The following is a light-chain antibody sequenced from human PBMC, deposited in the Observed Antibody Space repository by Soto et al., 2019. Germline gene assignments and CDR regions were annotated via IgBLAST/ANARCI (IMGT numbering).Light chain of an antibody. CDR3: QQYNDWPLT. CDR2: GAS. J-gene: IGKJ1*01. V-gene: IGKV3-15*01. CDR1: QSVSSK. Sequence: EIVITQSPATLSVSPGEGSTLSCMASQSVSSKLAWYQQKPGQAPRLLIYGASTRATGIPARFSGSGSGTEFTLTISSLQSEDFALYYCQQYNDWPLTVGQGTKVEIK.